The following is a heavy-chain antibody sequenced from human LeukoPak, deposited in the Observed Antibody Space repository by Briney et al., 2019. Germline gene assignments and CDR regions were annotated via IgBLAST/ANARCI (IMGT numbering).Heavy chain of an antibody. V-gene: IGHV3-43D*03. D-gene: IGHD3-10*01. CDR2: ISWDGGST. CDR1: GFTFDDYA. J-gene: IGHJ4*02. CDR3: AKDMAAYYYASGNIDY. Sequence: GGSLRLSCAASGFTFDDYAMHWVRQAPGKGLEWVSLISWDGGSTYYADSVKGRFTISRDNSKNSLYLQMNSLRAEDTALYYCAKDMAAYYYASGNIDYWGQGTLVIVSS.